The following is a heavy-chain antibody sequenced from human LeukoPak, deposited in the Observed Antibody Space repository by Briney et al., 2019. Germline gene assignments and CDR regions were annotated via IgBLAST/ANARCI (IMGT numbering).Heavy chain of an antibody. V-gene: IGHV1-46*01. CDR3: ARESEINGFDY. CDR1: GYTFTSYY. CDR2: INPSVGST. D-gene: IGHD1-14*01. Sequence: GASVKVSCKASGYTFTSYYMHWVRQAPGQGLEWMGIINPSVGSTSYAQKFQGRVTMTRETSTSTVYMELSSPRSEDTAVYYCARESEINGFDYWGQGTLVTVSS. J-gene: IGHJ4*02.